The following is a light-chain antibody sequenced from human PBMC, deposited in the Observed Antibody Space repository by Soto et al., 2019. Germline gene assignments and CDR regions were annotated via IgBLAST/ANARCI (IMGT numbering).Light chain of an antibody. Sequence: EIVLTQSPGTLSLSPGERATLSCRASQSVSSSYLAWYQQKPGQAPRLLIYGASSRATGIPDRFSGSGSGTDFSLTISRPEPEDFAVYYCQQYGSSSFTFGPGTKVDIK. J-gene: IGKJ3*01. CDR2: GAS. V-gene: IGKV3-20*01. CDR1: QSVSSSY. CDR3: QQYGSSSFT.